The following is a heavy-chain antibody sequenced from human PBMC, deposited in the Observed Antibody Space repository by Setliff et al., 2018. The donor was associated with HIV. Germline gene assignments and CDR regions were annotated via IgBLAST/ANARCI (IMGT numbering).Heavy chain of an antibody. D-gene: IGHD6-13*01. J-gene: IGHJ6*02. CDR3: ARVVWMAAAGTIDYYYYGMDI. CDR1: GVSFSGYY. V-gene: IGHV4-34*01. CDR2: INHRGIT. Sequence: PSETLSLTCAVYGVSFSGYYWSWIRQPPGEGLEWIGEINHRGITNYSPSLKSRVTISVDTSKNQFSLKLRSVTAADTAVYYCARVVWMAAAGTIDYYYYGMDIWGQGTTVTVSS.